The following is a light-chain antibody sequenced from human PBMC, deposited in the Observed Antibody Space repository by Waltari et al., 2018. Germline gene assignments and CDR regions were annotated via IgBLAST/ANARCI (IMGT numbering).Light chain of an antibody. J-gene: IGKJ4*01. V-gene: IGKV1-9*01. Sequence: DIQLTQSPSFLSAAAGDRVTITCRVSQGITSYLVWYQQKPGEAPKLLIHAASSLQSGVPSRFSGSGSGTEFTLTISSLQPEDSATYYCQQVKSYPLTFGGGTKVEIK. CDR1: QGITSY. CDR3: QQVKSYPLT. CDR2: AAS.